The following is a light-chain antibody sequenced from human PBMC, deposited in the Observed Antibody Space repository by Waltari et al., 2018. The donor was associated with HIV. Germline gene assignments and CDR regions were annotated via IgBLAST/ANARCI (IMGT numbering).Light chain of an antibody. CDR1: QSIFNY. V-gene: IGKV1-39*01. CDR3: QQSYTTPLT. J-gene: IGKJ4*01. Sequence: DIQVTQSPASLSASVGDRVTITCRASQSIFNYLNWYQQKPGKAPELLIHGASWLQSGVPSSFSGNGSGTDFTLTISSLQAEDFATYYCQQSYTTPLTFGGGTKVQIK. CDR2: GAS.